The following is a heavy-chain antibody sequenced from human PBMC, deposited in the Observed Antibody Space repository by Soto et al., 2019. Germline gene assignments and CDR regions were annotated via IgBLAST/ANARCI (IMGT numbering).Heavy chain of an antibody. J-gene: IGHJ6*02. CDR1: GGTFSSYA. V-gene: IGHV1-69*01. CDR3: ARGEIAAAGTYYYYYGMDV. Sequence: QVQLVQSGAEVKKPGSSVKVSCKASGGTFSSYAISWVRQAPGQGLEWMGGIIPIFGTANYAQKFQGRVTITADESTSTAYMELSSLRSEDTAVYYCARGEIAAAGTYYYYYGMDVWGQGTTVTVSS. D-gene: IGHD6-13*01. CDR2: IIPIFGTA.